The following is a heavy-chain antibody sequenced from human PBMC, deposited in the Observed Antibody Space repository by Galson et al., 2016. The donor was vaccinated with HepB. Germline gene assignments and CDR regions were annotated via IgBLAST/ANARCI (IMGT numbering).Heavy chain of an antibody. D-gene: IGHD3-10*01. CDR3: ARVGVIPYYSYGMDV. CDR1: GFTFTSYW. Sequence: SLRLSCAASGFTFTSYWIHWVRQVPGEGLVWVSRMNSDGSSTHYADSVKGRVTISRDNAKNTVYLQMNSLRVEDTAVYYCARVGVIPYYSYGMDVWGQGTMVIVSS. V-gene: IGHV3-74*01. J-gene: IGHJ6*01. CDR2: MNSDGSST.